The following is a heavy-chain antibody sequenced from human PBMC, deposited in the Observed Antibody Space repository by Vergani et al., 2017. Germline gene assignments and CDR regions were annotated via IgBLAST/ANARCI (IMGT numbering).Heavy chain of an antibody. CDR3: ARLYGGDGSESEYFDY. CDR2: IHHADSDT. CDR1: GYSFTNYW. J-gene: IGHJ4*02. V-gene: IGHV5-51*01. D-gene: IGHD2-15*01. Sequence: EAQLVQSGAQVKKPGESLKIFCQICGYSFTNYWNGWVRQMPGKGLVWMGNIHHADSDTRYSPSFQGQVTISVDKSISTAYLQRSSLRASDSAMYYCARLYGGDGSESEYFDYWGQGTLVTVSS.